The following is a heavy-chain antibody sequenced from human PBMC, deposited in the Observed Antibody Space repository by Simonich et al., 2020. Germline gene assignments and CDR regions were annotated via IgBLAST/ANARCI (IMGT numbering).Heavy chain of an antibody. V-gene: IGHV3-21*01. J-gene: IGHJ4*02. Sequence: EVQLVESGGGLVKPGGSLRLSCAASGFTFSSYSMNWVRQAPGKGLEWVTSISSSSRYKYYADSVKGRFTISRDNAKNSLYLQMNSLRAEDTAVYYCARDAAGDYWGQGTLVTVSS. D-gene: IGHD6-13*01. CDR1: GFTFSSYS. CDR2: ISSSSRYK. CDR3: ARDAAGDY.